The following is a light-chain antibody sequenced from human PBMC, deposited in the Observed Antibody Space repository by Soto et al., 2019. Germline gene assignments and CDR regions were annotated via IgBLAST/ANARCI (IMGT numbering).Light chain of an antibody. J-gene: IGKJ3*01. V-gene: IGKV3-20*01. CDR1: QSVSSTY. CDR3: QQYGSSPFT. CDR2: GAS. Sequence: IVFTQAPGTLSLSPGERATLSCRARQSVSSTYLAWYQQKPGQAPRLLIYGASSRATGIPDRFSGSGSGTDFTLTTTRLEPEDFAVYYCQQYGSSPFTFGPGTKADIK.